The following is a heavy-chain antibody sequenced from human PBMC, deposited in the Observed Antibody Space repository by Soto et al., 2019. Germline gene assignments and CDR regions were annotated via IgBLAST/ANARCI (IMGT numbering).Heavy chain of an antibody. D-gene: IGHD3-10*01. Sequence: PSETLSLTCAVYGGSFSGYYWSWIRQPPGKGLEWIGEINHSGSTNYNPSLKSRVTISVDTSKNQFSLKLSSVTAADTAVYYCARNVLLWFGSYYYYYGMDVWGQGTTVTVSS. V-gene: IGHV4-34*01. J-gene: IGHJ6*02. CDR2: INHSGST. CDR3: ARNVLLWFGSYYYYYGMDV. CDR1: GGSFSGYY.